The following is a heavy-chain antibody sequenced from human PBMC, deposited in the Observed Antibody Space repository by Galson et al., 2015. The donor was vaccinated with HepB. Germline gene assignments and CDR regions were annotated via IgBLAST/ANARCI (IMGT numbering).Heavy chain of an antibody. J-gene: IGHJ4*02. V-gene: IGHV3-48*03. CDR1: GFTFSSYE. CDR2: ISSSGSTI. D-gene: IGHD2-15*01. Sequence: SLRLSCAASGFTFSSYEMNWVRQAPGKGLEWVSYISSSGSTINYADSVKGRFTISRDNAKNSLYLQMNSLRAEDTAVYYCANEGKQRWYFDYWGQGTLVTVSS. CDR3: ANEGKQRWYFDY.